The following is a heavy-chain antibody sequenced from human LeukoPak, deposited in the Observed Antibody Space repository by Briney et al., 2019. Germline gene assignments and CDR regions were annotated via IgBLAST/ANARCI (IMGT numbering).Heavy chain of an antibody. V-gene: IGHV4-39*01. J-gene: IGHJ4*02. CDR2: IYYSGST. CDR1: LGSISSSSYY. D-gene: IGHD1-1*01. Sequence: SETLSLTCIVSLGSISSSSYYWGWIRHPPGKGLEWIGSIYYSGSTYYTPSLKSRVTISVDTSKNQFSLKLSSVTAADTAVYYCAAGAREGTDYFDYWGQGTLVTVSS. CDR3: AAGAREGTDYFDY.